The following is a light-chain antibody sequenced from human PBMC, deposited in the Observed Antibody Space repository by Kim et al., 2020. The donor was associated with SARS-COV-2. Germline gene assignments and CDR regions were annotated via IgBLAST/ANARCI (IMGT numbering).Light chain of an antibody. Sequence: EIVLTQSPGTLSLSPGESATLSCRASQSVSSSYLAWYQQKPGQASRLRIYGASSRATAIPDRFSGSGSGTEFTLTISRLEPEDFAVYYCQQYGSSPSLTVSGETEVEI. CDR3: QQYGSSPSLT. J-gene: IGKJ4*01. CDR1: QSVSSSY. CDR2: GAS. V-gene: IGKV3-20*01.